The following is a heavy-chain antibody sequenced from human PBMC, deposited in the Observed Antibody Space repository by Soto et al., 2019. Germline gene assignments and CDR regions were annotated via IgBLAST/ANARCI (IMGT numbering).Heavy chain of an antibody. J-gene: IGHJ4*02. D-gene: IGHD2-2*01. Sequence: QVQLVQSGAEVKKPGASVKVSCKASGYTFTSYDINWVRQATGQGLEWMGWMNPNSGNTGYAQKLQGRVTMTRNTSIRTAYMELSILRSEDTAVYYCVRGGSRKGGFDYWGQGTLVTVSS. CDR2: MNPNSGNT. CDR1: GYTFTSYD. CDR3: VRGGSRKGGFDY. V-gene: IGHV1-8*01.